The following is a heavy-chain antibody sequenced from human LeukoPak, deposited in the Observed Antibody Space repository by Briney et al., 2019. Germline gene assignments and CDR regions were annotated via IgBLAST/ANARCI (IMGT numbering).Heavy chain of an antibody. D-gene: IGHD5-12*01. CDR1: AVTVSSYY. J-gene: IGHJ4*02. V-gene: IGHV4-59*02. CDR3: ARVRGYSGYDLPFDY. Sequence: SETLSLTCTVSAVTVSSYYWSWIRQPPGQGLEWIGYIYYSVSTNYKPCLKSRVTISVDTSKSQCSLKLSSVTAADTAVYYCARVRGYSGYDLPFDYWGQGTPGTVSS. CDR2: IYYSVST.